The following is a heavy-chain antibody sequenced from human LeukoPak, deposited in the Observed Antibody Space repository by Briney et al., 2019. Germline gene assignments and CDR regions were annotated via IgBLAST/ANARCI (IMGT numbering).Heavy chain of an antibody. V-gene: IGHV3-30*04. D-gene: IGHD6-13*01. Sequence: QPGGSLRLSCAASGFTFSSYAMHWVRQAPGKGLEWVAVISYDGSNKYYADSVKGRFTISRDNSKNTLYLQMNSLRAEDTAVYYCARVAAAGITNAEYFQHWGQGTLVTVSS. J-gene: IGHJ1*01. CDR1: GFTFSSYA. CDR2: ISYDGSNK. CDR3: ARVAAAGITNAEYFQH.